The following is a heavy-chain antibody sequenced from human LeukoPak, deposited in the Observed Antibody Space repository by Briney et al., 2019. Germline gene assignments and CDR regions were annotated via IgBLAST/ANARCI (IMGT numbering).Heavy chain of an antibody. CDR1: GGTFSSYA. D-gene: IGHD5-18*01. CDR2: IISIFGTA. Sequence: SVKVSCKASGGTFSSYAISWVRQAPGQGLEWMGGIISIFGTANYAQKFQGRVTITADESTSTAYMELSSLRSEDTAVYYCARAGTAMSTLDYWGQGTLVTVSS. J-gene: IGHJ4*02. V-gene: IGHV1-69*13. CDR3: ARAGTAMSTLDY.